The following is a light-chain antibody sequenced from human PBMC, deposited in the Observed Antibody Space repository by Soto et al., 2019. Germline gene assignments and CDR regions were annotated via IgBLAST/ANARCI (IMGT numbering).Light chain of an antibody. CDR2: AAS. J-gene: IGKJ1*01. Sequence: EIVLTQSPGTLSLSPGERATLSCRASQSVNNNYLAWYQHKPGQSPRLLIYAASNRARGLPDMFGGSGSGKYFTLTVSRLEPEDFAVYYWQQYGSAPWTFGQGTKVEI. CDR1: QSVNNNY. V-gene: IGKV3-20*01. CDR3: QQYGSAPWT.